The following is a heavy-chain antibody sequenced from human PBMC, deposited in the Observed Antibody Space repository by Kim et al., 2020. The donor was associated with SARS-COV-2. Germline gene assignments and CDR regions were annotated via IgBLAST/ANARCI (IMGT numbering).Heavy chain of an antibody. D-gene: IGHD5-18*01. CDR2: ISAYNGNT. J-gene: IGHJ2*01. CDR1: GYTFTSYG. Sequence: ASVKVSCKASGYTFTSYGISWVRQAPGQGLEWMGWISAYNGNTNYAQKLQGRVTMTTDTSTSTAYMELRSLRSDDTAVYYCARDGPGGYSYGYWRRQELNNKNPFLWYFDLWGRGTLVTVSS. CDR3: ARDGPGGYSYGYWRRQELNNKNPFLWYFDL. V-gene: IGHV1-18*04.